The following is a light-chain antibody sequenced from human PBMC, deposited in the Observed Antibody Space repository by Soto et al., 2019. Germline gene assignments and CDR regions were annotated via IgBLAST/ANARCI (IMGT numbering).Light chain of an antibody. CDR3: QQYDDLPLT. CDR1: QDILNY. J-gene: IGKJ4*01. Sequence: DIQLTQSPSSLSASVGDRVTLTCQASQDILNYLNWYQQKPGQAPTLLIYDSSPLGPGVPSRFSGSGSGTDFTFTITSLQPEDFATYYCQQYDDLPLTVGGGTKVDSK. CDR2: DSS. V-gene: IGKV1-33*01.